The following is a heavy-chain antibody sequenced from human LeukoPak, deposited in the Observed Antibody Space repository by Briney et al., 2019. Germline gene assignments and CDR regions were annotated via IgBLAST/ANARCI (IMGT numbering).Heavy chain of an antibody. J-gene: IGHJ4*02. CDR3: ARGREAADC. CDR2: IYYSGST. D-gene: IGHD6-13*01. Sequence: SETLSLTCTVSGGSISSSSYYWGWIRQPPGKGLEWIGSIYYSGSTNYNPSLKSRVTISVDTSKNQFSLKLSSVTAADTAVYYCARGREAADCWGQGTLVTVSS. CDR1: GGSISSSSYY. V-gene: IGHV4-39*07.